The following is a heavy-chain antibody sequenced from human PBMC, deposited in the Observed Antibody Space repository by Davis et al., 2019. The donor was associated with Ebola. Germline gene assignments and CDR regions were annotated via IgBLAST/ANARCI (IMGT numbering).Heavy chain of an antibody. D-gene: IGHD5-18*01. Sequence: GGSLRLSCAASGFIFSSYAIHWVRQAPGKGLEWVAVISHDGSHKFYADSVKGRFTISRDSSKNTVHLQMNSLRVEDTAVYYCARDGSGIELWLRLNWHFDLWGRGTLVTVSS. CDR1: GFIFSSYA. CDR3: ARDGSGIELWLRLNWHFDL. V-gene: IGHV3-30*04. CDR2: ISHDGSHK. J-gene: IGHJ2*01.